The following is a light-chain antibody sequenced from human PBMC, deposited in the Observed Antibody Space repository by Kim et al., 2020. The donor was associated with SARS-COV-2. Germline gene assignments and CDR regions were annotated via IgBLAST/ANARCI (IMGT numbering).Light chain of an antibody. CDR1: QSVTSNF. Sequence: SRGERVTLSCRASQSVTSNFLAWYQQKPGQVPRLLIYGASNRATGIPDRFSGSGSGTDFTLTISRLEPEDFAVYYCQQYGSSSWTFGQGTKVDIK. CDR3: QQYGSSSWT. J-gene: IGKJ1*01. V-gene: IGKV3-20*01. CDR2: GAS.